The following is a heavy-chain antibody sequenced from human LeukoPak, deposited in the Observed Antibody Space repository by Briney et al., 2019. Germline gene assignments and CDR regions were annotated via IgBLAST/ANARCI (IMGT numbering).Heavy chain of an antibody. V-gene: IGHV3-21*01. Sequence: GGSLRLSCAASGFTFSSYSMNWVRQAPGKGLEWVSSISGSSSYIYYADSVKGRFTIPRGNTKNTLHLQMNSLRAEDTAVYYCAGGGYTYGLYWGQGDLVTVSS. CDR3: AGGGYTYGLY. CDR1: GFTFSSYS. J-gene: IGHJ4*02. D-gene: IGHD5-18*01. CDR2: ISGSSSYI.